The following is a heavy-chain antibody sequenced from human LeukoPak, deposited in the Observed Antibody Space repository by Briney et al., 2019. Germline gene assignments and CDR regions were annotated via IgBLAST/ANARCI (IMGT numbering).Heavy chain of an antibody. CDR2: IWYDGTNK. J-gene: IGHJ2*01. D-gene: IGHD1-1*01. Sequence: GGSLRLSCAASGFTFSSYAMHWVRQAPGKGLEWVAVIWYDGTNKYYTDSVKGRFTISRDISENTLYLQMNSLRAEDTAVYYCARDRGTIHWYFDLWGRGTLVTVSS. V-gene: IGHV3-33*01. CDR3: ARDRGTIHWYFDL. CDR1: GFTFSSYA.